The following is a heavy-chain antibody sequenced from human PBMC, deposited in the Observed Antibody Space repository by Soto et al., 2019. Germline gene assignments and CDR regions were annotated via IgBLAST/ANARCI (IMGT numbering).Heavy chain of an antibody. D-gene: IGHD1-1*01. Sequence: GGSLRLSCAASGFTFSSYAMSWVRQAPGKGLEWVSAISGSGGSTYYADSVKGRFTISRDNSKNTLYLQMNSLRAEDTAVYYCAKESDRAGPLQLERYFDYWGQGTLVTVSS. CDR3: AKESDRAGPLQLERYFDY. CDR1: GFTFSSYA. J-gene: IGHJ4*02. V-gene: IGHV3-23*01. CDR2: ISGSGGST.